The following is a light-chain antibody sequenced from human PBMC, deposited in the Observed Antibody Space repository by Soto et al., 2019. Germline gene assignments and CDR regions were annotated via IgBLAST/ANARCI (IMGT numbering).Light chain of an antibody. CDR1: QGTTNY. V-gene: IGKV1-27*01. Sequence: DIQMTQSPSSLSASVGDRVTITCRASQGTTNYLAWYQQKPGKDPNLLIYAASTLQSGVPPRFSGSGSGTDFPLTISSLQPEDVATYCCQRYDSAPGLTFGGGTKVEIK. CDR2: AAS. CDR3: QRYDSAPGLT. J-gene: IGKJ4*01.